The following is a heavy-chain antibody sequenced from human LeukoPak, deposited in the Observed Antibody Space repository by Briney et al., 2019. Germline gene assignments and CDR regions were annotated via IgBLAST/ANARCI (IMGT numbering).Heavy chain of an antibody. Sequence: PGGSLRLSCAASGFTFTTYAINWVRQAPGKGLEWVSGISGGGDKAYYADSVNGRFTISRDNSKNTVSLQMSSLRAEDTAHYYCAKDLALAGTGGGFDVWGQGTRVAVSS. CDR1: GFTFTTYA. V-gene: IGHV3-23*01. J-gene: IGHJ3*01. CDR2: ISGGGDKA. CDR3: AKDLALAGTGGGFDV. D-gene: IGHD6-19*01.